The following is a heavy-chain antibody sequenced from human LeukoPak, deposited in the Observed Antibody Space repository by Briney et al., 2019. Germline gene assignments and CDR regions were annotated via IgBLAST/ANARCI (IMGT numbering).Heavy chain of an antibody. CDR1: EFTFSSYS. CDR2: IYQGGST. Sequence: GGSLRLSCEASEFTFSSYSMNWVRQTPGKGLVWVSDIYQGGSTYYSDSVKGRFTISRDVSKNTLHLQMNNLRVDDTAVYYCARVRDVYNHVFENWGQGTLVTVS. D-gene: IGHD5-24*01. CDR3: ARVRDVYNHVFEN. J-gene: IGHJ4*02. V-gene: IGHV3-53*01.